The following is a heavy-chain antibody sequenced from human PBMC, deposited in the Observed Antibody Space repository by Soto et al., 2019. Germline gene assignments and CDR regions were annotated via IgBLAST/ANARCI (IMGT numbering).Heavy chain of an antibody. J-gene: IGHJ4*02. V-gene: IGHV3-9*01. Sequence: GGSLRLSCAASGFTFDDYAMHWVRQAPGKGLEWVSGISWNSGSIGYADSVKGRFTISRDNAKNSLYLQMNSLRAEDTALYYCAKDEEGVVAAYLDYWGQGTLVTVSS. CDR1: GFTFDDYA. CDR2: ISWNSGSI. CDR3: AKDEEGVVAAYLDY. D-gene: IGHD2-15*01.